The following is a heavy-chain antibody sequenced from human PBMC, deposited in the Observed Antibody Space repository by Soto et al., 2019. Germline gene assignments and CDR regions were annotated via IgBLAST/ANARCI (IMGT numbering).Heavy chain of an antibody. CDR3: ARVAIFGVVIITRYYYYGMDV. D-gene: IGHD3-3*01. V-gene: IGHV4-61*01. CDR2: IYYSGST. Sequence: SETLSLTCTVSGGSVSSGSYYWSWIRQPPGKGLEWIGYIYYSGSTNYNPSLKSRVTISVDTSKNQFSLKLSSVTAADTAVYYCARVAIFGVVIITRYYYYGMDVRGQGTTVTVSS. J-gene: IGHJ6*02. CDR1: GGSVSSGSYY.